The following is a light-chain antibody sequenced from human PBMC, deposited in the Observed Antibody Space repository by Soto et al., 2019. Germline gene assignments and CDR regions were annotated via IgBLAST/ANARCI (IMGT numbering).Light chain of an antibody. Sequence: QSALTQPASVSGSPGQSITISCTGTSSDVGGYNYVSWYQQHPGKAPKLMIYDVSNRPSGVSNRFSGSKSGNTASLTISGRQAEDEAHYYCRSYTSSSTKVFGTGTKLTVL. CDR3: RSYTSSSTKV. CDR2: DVS. V-gene: IGLV2-14*01. J-gene: IGLJ1*01. CDR1: SSDVGGYNY.